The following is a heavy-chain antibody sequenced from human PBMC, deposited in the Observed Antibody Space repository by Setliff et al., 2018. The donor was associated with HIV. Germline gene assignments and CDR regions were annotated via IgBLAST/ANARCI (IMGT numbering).Heavy chain of an antibody. CDR3: AILPSLGMVVPLDF. D-gene: IGHD2-15*01. Sequence: ASVKVSCKASGYSFNDYYMHWVQQAPGKGLEWMGRVDPEDDETIYAEKFQARVTITADTSKDTAYMELNRLRSEDTALYYCAILPSLGMVVPLDFWGQGTLVTVSS. CDR1: GYSFNDYY. J-gene: IGHJ4*02. V-gene: IGHV1-69-2*01. CDR2: VDPEDDET.